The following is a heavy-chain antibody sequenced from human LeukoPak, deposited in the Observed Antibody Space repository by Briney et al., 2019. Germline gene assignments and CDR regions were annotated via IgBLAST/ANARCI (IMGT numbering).Heavy chain of an antibody. Sequence: GGSLRLSCAASGFIFSSYWMHWVRQAPGKGLVWVSRINSDGTNTRYADSVKGRFTISRDNAKNTLYLQMNSLRAENTAVYYCAAGYSSSWYNAFDVWGQGTRVTVSS. J-gene: IGHJ3*01. CDR2: INSDGTNT. CDR1: GFIFSSYW. V-gene: IGHV3-74*01. CDR3: AAGYSSSWYNAFDV. D-gene: IGHD6-13*01.